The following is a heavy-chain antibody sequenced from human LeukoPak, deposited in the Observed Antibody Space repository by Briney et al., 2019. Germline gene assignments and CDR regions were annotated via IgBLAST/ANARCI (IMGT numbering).Heavy chain of an antibody. CDR2: IKQDGSEK. J-gene: IGHJ4*02. D-gene: IGHD4-17*01. Sequence: GGSLRLSCAASEVTFRTYWMTWVRQAPGKGLEWLANIKQDGSEKHYVDSVKGRFTISRDNAKNTLYLQMNSLRAEDTAVYYCASLGDYPFDYWGQGTLVTVSS. CDR1: EVTFRTYW. V-gene: IGHV3-7*01. CDR3: ASLGDYPFDY.